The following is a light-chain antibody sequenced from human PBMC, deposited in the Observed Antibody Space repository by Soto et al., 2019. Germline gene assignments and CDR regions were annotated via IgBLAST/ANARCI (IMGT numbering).Light chain of an antibody. V-gene: IGLV2-23*02. J-gene: IGLJ3*02. CDR3: CSFAGGATFV. Sequence: QSALTQPASVSGSPGQSITISCTGTNNDVGGYNLVSWYQQHPGKAPKLVIYEANKRPSGVSDRFAGSRSGNTASLTISALPVEDAAVYSCCSFAGGATFVFGGGTKLTVL. CDR1: NNDVGGYNL. CDR2: EAN.